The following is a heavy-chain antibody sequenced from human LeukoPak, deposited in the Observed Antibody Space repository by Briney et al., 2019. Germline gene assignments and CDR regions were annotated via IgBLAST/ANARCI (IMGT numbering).Heavy chain of an antibody. J-gene: IGHJ6*03. CDR1: GGSISSGSYY. CDR2: VYTSGST. V-gene: IGHV4-61*02. Sequence: SETLSLTCTVSGGSISSGSYYWSWIRQPAGKGLEWIGRVYTSGSTNYNPSLKSRVTISVDTSKNQFSLKLSSVTAADTAVYYCARKIWSCYPDYYYYMDVWGKGTTVTVSS. D-gene: IGHD3-3*01. CDR3: ARKIWSCYPDYYYYMDV.